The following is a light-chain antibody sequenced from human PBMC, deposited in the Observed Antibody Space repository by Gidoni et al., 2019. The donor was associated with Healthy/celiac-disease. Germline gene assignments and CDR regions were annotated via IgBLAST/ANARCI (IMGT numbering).Light chain of an antibody. J-gene: IGLJ2*01. CDR1: NIGSKN. CDR3: QVWDSSSVV. V-gene: IGLV3-9*01. CDR2: RDS. Sequence: SSELTHLLSVSVLLEQTARITRWGNNIGSKNVHWYQQKPVQAPVLVIFRDSNRPSGIPERFSGSNSGNTATLTISRAQAGDEADYYCQVWDSSSVVFGGGTKLTVL.